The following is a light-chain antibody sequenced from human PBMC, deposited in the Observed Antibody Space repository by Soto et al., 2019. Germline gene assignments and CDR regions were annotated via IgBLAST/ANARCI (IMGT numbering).Light chain of an antibody. J-gene: IGKJ1*01. Sequence: EIVLTQSPDTLSLFPGERATLSCRASQSVSSTYLAWYQQKLGQAPRLLIFGASSRATGIPDRFSGSGSVTDFTLTISRLEPEDFAVYYCQQYGSSRWTFGQGTKVEIK. V-gene: IGKV3-20*01. CDR1: QSVSSTY. CDR3: QQYGSSRWT. CDR2: GAS.